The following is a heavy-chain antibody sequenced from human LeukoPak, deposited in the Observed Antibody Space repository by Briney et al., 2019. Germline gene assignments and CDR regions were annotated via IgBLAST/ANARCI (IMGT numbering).Heavy chain of an antibody. CDR2: LSYDGTDW. CDR3: ARGTPAVAGIDY. J-gene: IGHJ4*02. Sequence: PGGSLRLSCAASGFTFTTDPMHWVRQTPGKGLEWLGVLSYDGTDWYYADYVRGRFTISRDNSKKTLYLQMNSLTREDTAVYYCARGTPAVAGIDYWGLGTLVTVSS. CDR1: GFTFTTDP. V-gene: IGHV3-30*04. D-gene: IGHD6-19*01.